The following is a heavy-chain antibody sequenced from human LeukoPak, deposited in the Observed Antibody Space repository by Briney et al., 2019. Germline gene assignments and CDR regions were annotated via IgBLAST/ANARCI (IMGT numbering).Heavy chain of an antibody. J-gene: IGHJ5*02. CDR1: GFTFSNYA. CDR3: ARGSSGWFDDNWFDP. V-gene: IGHV3-23*01. CDR2: ISGSDAGT. D-gene: IGHD6-19*01. Sequence: GGSLRLSCAASGFTFSNYAMSWVRQAPGKRLEWVSAISGSDAGTYYVDSVKGRFTISRDNSKNTLFLQMNSLRAEDTAVYYCARGSSGWFDDNWFDPWGQGTLVTVSS.